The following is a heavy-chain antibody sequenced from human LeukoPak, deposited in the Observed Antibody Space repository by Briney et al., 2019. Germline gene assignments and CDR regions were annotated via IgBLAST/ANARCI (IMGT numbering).Heavy chain of an antibody. D-gene: IGHD2-2*01. CDR2: ISGSGGST. Sequence: GGSLRLSCAASGFTVTNKYMSWVRQAPGKGLEWVSAISGSGGSTYYADSVKGRFTISRDNSKNTLYLQVNSLRAEDTAVYYCAKKEPLGYCSSTSCSFFDYWGQGTLVTVSS. CDR3: AKKEPLGYCSSTSCSFFDY. J-gene: IGHJ4*02. V-gene: IGHV3-23*01. CDR1: GFTVTNKY.